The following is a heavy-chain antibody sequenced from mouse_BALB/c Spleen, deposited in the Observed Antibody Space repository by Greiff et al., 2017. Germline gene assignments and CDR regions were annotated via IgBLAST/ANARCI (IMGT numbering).Heavy chain of an antibody. CDR3: ARHGRSLRYFDY. D-gene: IGHD1-1*01. CDR1: GFAFSSYD. CDR2: ISSGGGST. J-gene: IGHJ2*01. Sequence: EVQLVESGGGLVKPGGSLKLSCAASGFAFSSYDMSWVRQTPEKRLEWVAYISSGGGSTYYPDTVKGRFTISRDNAKNTLYLQMSSLKSEDTAMYYCARHGRSLRYFDYWGQGTTLTVSS. V-gene: IGHV5-12-1*01.